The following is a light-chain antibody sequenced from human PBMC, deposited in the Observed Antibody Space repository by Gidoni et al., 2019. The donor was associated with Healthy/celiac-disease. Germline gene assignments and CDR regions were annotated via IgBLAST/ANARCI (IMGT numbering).Light chain of an antibody. CDR3: QQYDNLPLT. CDR2: DAS. V-gene: IGKV1-33*01. Sequence: DIQMTHSPSSLSAAVGDRVTITCQASQDISNYLKWYQQKPGKAPKLLIYDASNLETGVPSRFSGSGSGADFTITISSLQHEDIATYYCQQYDNLPLTFGGGTKVEIK. J-gene: IGKJ4*01. CDR1: QDISNY.